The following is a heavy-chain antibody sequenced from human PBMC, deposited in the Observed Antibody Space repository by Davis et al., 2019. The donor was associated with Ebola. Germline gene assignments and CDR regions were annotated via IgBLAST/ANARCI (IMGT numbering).Heavy chain of an antibody. D-gene: IGHD2-2*01. CDR3: ARDRVFRTSSFGSYFYYGMDV. CDR2: ISSSGRTI. CDR1: GFTFSDYY. J-gene: IGHJ6*02. Sequence: GESLKISCAASGFTFSDYYMSWIRQAPGKGLEWVSYISSSGRTIYYADSVKGRFTISRDNAKNSLYLQMNSLRAEDTAVYYCARDRVFRTSSFGSYFYYGMDVWGQGTTVTVSS. V-gene: IGHV3-11*01.